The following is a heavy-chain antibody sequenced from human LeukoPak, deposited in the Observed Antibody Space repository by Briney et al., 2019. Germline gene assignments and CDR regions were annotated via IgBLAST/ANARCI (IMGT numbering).Heavy chain of an antibody. CDR3: ARDMSSVLRFLEWSPRHSLDY. CDR2: IKQDGSEK. CDR1: GFTFSSYW. J-gene: IGHJ4*02. V-gene: IGHV3-7*03. D-gene: IGHD3-3*01. Sequence: GGSLRLSCAASGFTFSSYWMSWVRQAPGKGLEWVANIKQDGSEKYYVDSVKGRFTISRDNAKNSLYLQMNSLRSEDTAVYYCARDMSSVLRFLEWSPRHSLDYWGQGTLVTVSS.